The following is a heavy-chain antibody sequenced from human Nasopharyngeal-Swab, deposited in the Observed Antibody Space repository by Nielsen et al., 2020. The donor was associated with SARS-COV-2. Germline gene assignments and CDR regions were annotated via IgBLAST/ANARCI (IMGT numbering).Heavy chain of an antibody. V-gene: IGHV3-7*01. CDR3: ARDSDIPYSGYGMDV. Sequence: GESLKISCAASGFTFNDYGMSWVRPAPGKGLEWVANIKQDGSEKYYVDSVKGRFTISRDNAKNSLYLQMNSLRAEDTAVYYCARDSDIPYSGYGMDVWGQGTTVTVSS. D-gene: IGHD6-13*01. CDR2: IKQDGSEK. J-gene: IGHJ6*02. CDR1: GFTFNDYG.